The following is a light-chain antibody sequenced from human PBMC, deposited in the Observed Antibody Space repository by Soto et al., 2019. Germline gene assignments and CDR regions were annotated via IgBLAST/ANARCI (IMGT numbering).Light chain of an antibody. CDR3: QQYNNWPLYT. CDR2: GAS. CDR1: QSVSSN. V-gene: IGKV3-15*01. J-gene: IGKJ2*01. Sequence: EIVMTQSPATLSVSPGERANLSCRASQSVSSNLAWYQQKPGQAPRLLIYGASTRATGIPARFSGSGSGTEFTLTISSLQSEDFAVYYCQQYNNWPLYTFGQGTNLEIK.